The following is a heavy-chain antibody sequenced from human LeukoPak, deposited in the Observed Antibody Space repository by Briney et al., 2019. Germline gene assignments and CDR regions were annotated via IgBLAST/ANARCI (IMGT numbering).Heavy chain of an antibody. D-gene: IGHD6-19*01. Sequence: GESLKISFTGLGYSFAYYWITRVRPMPGKGLGRGRSIDPRASYSNYSPSSQGHVTISVDKTINTVYLHWITLKPSDTAVYYCARLGEEWLVHNWFDPWGQGTLVTVSS. CDR3: ARLGEEWLVHNWFDP. V-gene: IGHV5-10-1*01. CDR2: IDPRASYS. J-gene: IGHJ5*02. CDR1: GYSFAYYW.